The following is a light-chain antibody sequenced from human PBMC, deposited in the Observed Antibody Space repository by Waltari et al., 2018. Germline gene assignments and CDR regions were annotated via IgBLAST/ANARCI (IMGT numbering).Light chain of an antibody. J-gene: IGLJ2*01. CDR2: NDV. CDR3: QVWDGRSDHVA. V-gene: IGLV3-21*04. CDR1: KIERRR. Sequence: YVLTQPPSVSVAPGATATIPCGANKIERRRGQWYQQRPGQAPFLGIYNDVDRPSGIPERFSGSNSGNTATLTISRVEAGDEAHFYCQVWDGRSDHVAFGGGTKLTVL.